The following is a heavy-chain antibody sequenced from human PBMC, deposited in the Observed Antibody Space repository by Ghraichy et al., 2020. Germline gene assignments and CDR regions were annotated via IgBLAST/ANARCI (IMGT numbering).Heavy chain of an antibody. V-gene: IGHV4-61*01. CDR2: IYYSGST. J-gene: IGHJ4*02. D-gene: IGHD5-12*01. CDR1: GGSVSSGSYY. CDR3: AREVNPGGYGQPEYYFDY. Sequence: SETLSLTCTVSGGSVSSGSYYWSWIRQPPGKGLEWIGYIYYSGSTNYNPSLKSRVTISVDTSKNQFSLKLSSVTAADTAVYYCAREVNPGGYGQPEYYFDYWGQGTLVTVSS.